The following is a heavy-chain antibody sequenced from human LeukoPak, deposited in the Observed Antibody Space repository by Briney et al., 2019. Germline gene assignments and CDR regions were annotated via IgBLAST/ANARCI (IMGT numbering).Heavy chain of an antibody. CDR1: GGTFSSYA. V-gene: IGHV1-69*13. CDR2: IIPIFGTA. D-gene: IGHD2-2*01. Sequence: GASVKVSCKASGGTFSSYAISWVRQAPGQGLEWMGGIIPIFGTANYAQKFQGRDTITADESTSTAYMELSSLRSEDTAVYYCASGAVPAAIYNWFDPWGQGTLVTVSS. J-gene: IGHJ5*02. CDR3: ASGAVPAAIYNWFDP.